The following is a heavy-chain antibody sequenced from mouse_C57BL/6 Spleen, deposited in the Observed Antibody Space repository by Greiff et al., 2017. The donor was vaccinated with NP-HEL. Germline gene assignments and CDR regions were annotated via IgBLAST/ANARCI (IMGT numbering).Heavy chain of an antibody. CDR2: ISDGGSYT. V-gene: IGHV5-4*01. CDR1: GFTFSSYA. D-gene: IGHD4-1*01. CDR3: ARAELGHFDY. J-gene: IGHJ2*01. Sequence: EVQLVESGGGLVKPGGSLKLSCAASGFTFSSYAMSWVRQTPEKRLEWVATISDGGSYTYYPDNVKGRFTISRDHAKNNLYLQMSHLKSEDTAMYYCARAELGHFDYWGQGTTLTVSS.